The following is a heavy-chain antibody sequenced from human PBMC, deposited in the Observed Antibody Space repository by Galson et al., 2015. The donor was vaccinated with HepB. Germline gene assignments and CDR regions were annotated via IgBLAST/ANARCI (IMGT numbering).Heavy chain of an antibody. Sequence: SLRLSCAASGFSFSNYAMSWVRQAPGKGLEWVSSISSSSSYIYYADSVKGRFTISRDNAKNSLYLQMNSLRAEDTAVYYCARDLYYDYVWGSYRYIYYYYYGMDVWGQGTTVTVSS. CDR2: ISSSSSYI. D-gene: IGHD3-16*02. J-gene: IGHJ6*02. V-gene: IGHV3-21*01. CDR3: ARDLYYDYVWGSYRYIYYYYYGMDV. CDR1: GFSFSNYA.